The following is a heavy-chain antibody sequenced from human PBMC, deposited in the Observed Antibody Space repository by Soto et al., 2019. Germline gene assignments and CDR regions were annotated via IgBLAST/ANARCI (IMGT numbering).Heavy chain of an antibody. J-gene: IGHJ6*02. D-gene: IGHD6-13*01. CDR3: ATSRQQLGDYYYYGMDV. Sequence: NPSETLSLTCAVYGGSFSGYYWSWIRQPPGKGLEWIGEINHSGSTNYNPSLKSRVTISVDTSKNQFSLKLSSVTAADTAVYYCATSRQQLGDYYYYGMDVWGQGTTVTVSS. V-gene: IGHV4-34*01. CDR1: GGSFSGYY. CDR2: INHSGST.